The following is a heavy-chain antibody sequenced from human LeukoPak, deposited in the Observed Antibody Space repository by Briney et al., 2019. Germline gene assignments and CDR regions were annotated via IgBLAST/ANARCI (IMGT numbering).Heavy chain of an antibody. CDR1: GFTFSDYY. Sequence: GGSLRLSCAAAGFTFSDYYMSWIRQAPGKGLGLVSYISSSGSTRYYADSVNGRCPISRHNAQKLLYLQMNSLRAEDTAVYYCARVGGSSGYYVDYWGQGNLVTVSS. CDR2: ISSSGSTR. V-gene: IGHV3-11*01. D-gene: IGHD3-22*01. CDR3: ARVGGSSGYYVDY. J-gene: IGHJ4*02.